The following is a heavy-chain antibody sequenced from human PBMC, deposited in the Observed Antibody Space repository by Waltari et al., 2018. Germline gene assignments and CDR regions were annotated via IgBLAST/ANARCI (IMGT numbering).Heavy chain of an antibody. CDR3: ARGGTMVRGVISKAYFDY. CDR2: IFHSGRT. CDR1: GYSISSGYY. Sequence: QVQLQESGPGLVKPSETLSLTCAVSGYSISSGYYWGWIRQPPGKGREWIGSIFHSGRTSYNPASNKRVVISVETSKNQFFLKLSSVTAADTAVDYCARGGTMVRGVISKAYFDYWGQGTLVTVSS. J-gene: IGHJ4*02. V-gene: IGHV4-38-2*01. D-gene: IGHD3-10*01.